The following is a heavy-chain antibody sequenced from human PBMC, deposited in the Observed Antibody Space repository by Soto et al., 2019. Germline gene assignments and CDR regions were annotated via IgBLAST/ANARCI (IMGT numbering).Heavy chain of an antibody. J-gene: IGHJ5*02. CDR1: GYTFTSYG. CDR2: ISAYNGNT. D-gene: IGHD4-4*01. Sequence: QVQLVQSGAEVKKPGASVKVSCKASGYTFTSYGISWVRQAPGQGLEWMGWISAYNGNTNYAQKLQGRVTKTTDTSTSTAYMELRSLRSDDTAVYYCARDHPETYYSWWFDPWGQGTLVTVSS. CDR3: ARDHPETYYSWWFDP. V-gene: IGHV1-18*04.